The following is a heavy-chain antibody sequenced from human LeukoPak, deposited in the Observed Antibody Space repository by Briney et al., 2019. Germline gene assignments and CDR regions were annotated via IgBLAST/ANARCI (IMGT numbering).Heavy chain of an antibody. CDR1: EFILSNYE. CDR3: AKSLLGTRAYYY. J-gene: IGHJ4*02. Sequence: GGSLRLSCAVSEFILSNYEMHWVRQAPGKGLEWVSGISGSGGNTYNADSVKGHFTISRDNVKNTLYLQMNSLRAEDTAVYYCAKSLLGTRAYYYWGQGTLVTVSS. V-gene: IGHV3-23*01. CDR2: ISGSGGNT. D-gene: IGHD1-7*01.